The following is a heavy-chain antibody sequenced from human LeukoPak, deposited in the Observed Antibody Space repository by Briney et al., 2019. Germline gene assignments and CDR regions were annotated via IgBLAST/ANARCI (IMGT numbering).Heavy chain of an antibody. CDR3: VRDRPNYYDSSGHYYRRDGDY. J-gene: IGHJ4*02. CDR1: GFPFNIYA. D-gene: IGHD3-22*01. V-gene: IGHV3-23*01. CDR2: ITSRDGTT. Sequence: PGGSLRLSCAASGFPFNIYAMSWVRHTPGRGLEWVSSITSRDGTTYYTDPVKGRFTISRDNSENTLYLQMNSLRAEDTAIYYCVRDRPNYYDSSGHYYRRDGDYWGQGTLVTVSS.